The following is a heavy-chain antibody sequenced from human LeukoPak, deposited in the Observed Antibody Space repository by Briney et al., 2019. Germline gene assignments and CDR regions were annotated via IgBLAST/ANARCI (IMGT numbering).Heavy chain of an antibody. Sequence: SETLSLTCVVSGGSISSFYWSWIRQPPGKGLEWIGYIYNSATTRYNPSLMSRVTMSVDTSKNQFSLKLSSVTAADTAIYYCAEGRDAYKTGYWGQGTLVTVSS. D-gene: IGHD5-24*01. CDR2: IYNSATT. V-gene: IGHV4-59*01. CDR3: AEGRDAYKTGY. CDR1: GGSISSFY. J-gene: IGHJ4*02.